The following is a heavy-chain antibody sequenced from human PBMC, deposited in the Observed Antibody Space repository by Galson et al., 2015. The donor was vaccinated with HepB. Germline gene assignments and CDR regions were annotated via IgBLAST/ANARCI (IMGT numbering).Heavy chain of an antibody. CDR1: GYSFTDYW. D-gene: IGHD3-10*01. V-gene: IGHV5-10-1*01. CDR3: AIHLEMVRSPPGDY. Sequence: QSGAEVKKPGESLRISCQSSGYSFTDYWISWVRQMPGKGLEWMGRIDPVTSNAMYSPSFQGHVTISTDRSVSTAYLQWNRLKASDTATYYCAIHLEMVRSPPGDYWGQGTLVTVSS. J-gene: IGHJ4*02. CDR2: IDPVTSNA.